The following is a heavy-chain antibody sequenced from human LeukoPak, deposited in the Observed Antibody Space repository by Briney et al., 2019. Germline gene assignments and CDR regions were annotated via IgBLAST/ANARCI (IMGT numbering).Heavy chain of an antibody. CDR1: GYSFTSYW. D-gene: IGHD3-22*01. V-gene: IGHV1-69*01. Sequence: KISCKGSGYSFTSYWISWVRQAPGQGLEWMGGIIPIFGTANYAQKFQGRVTITADESTSTAYMELSSLRSEDTAVYYCARGDYYDSSGYAPNAFDIWGQGTMVTVSS. CDR2: IIPIFGTA. J-gene: IGHJ3*02. CDR3: ARGDYYDSSGYAPNAFDI.